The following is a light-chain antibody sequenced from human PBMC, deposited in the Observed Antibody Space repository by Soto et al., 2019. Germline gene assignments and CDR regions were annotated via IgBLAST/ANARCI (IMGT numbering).Light chain of an antibody. CDR2: GAS. CDR1: QSVSSN. CDR3: QQYHNWVT. Sequence: EIVLTQSPATLSLSPGERATLSCRASQSVSSNLAWYQQKPGQAPRLLIYGASTRATGIPARFSGSGSGTEFTLSISSLQSEDFAVYYCQQYHNWVTFGGGTKVDIK. J-gene: IGKJ4*01. V-gene: IGKV3D-15*01.